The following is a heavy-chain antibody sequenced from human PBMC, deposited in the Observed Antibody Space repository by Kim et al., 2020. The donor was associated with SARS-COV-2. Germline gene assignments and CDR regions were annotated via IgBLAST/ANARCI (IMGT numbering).Heavy chain of an antibody. CDR2: IYYSGGT. V-gene: IGHV4-39*01. J-gene: IGHJ4*02. CDR1: GGSISPNSHY. Sequence: SETRSLTCTVSGGSISPNSHYWGWIRQPPGKGLEWIGSIYYSGGTHYNPSLKSRASISIDTSKNQFSLKLTSVTAADTAFYYCASYIASTMMDYWGQGTLVTVSS. CDR3: ASYIASTMMDY. D-gene: IGHD5-12*01.